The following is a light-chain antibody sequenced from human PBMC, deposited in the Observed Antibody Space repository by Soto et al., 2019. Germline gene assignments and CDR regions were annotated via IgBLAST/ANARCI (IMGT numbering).Light chain of an antibody. CDR3: QQYINTPRT. V-gene: IGKV4-1*01. CDR1: QSLFHTYNQRNY. Sequence: DIVMTQSPDSLAVSLGARATINCKSSQSLFHTYNQRNYFSWYQQKPGQPPKLLIYWASARASGVPDRFAGSGSGTDFTLTISNLQAEDVAVYYCQQYINTPRTFGQGTRLEMK. J-gene: IGKJ2*02. CDR2: WAS.